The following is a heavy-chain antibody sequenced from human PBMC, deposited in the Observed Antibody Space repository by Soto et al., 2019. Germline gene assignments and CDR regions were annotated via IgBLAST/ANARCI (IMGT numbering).Heavy chain of an antibody. CDR2: ISGSGDLI. Sequence: EVQLVESGGGLVQPGGSLRLSCAASGFTFSSQNMNWVRQAPGKGLEWISYISGSGDLINYADSLKGRFTISRDNAKNALYLQMNSLRAEDTAIYDCARGAGSSWFFIWGQGTLVTVSS. V-gene: IGHV3-48*01. D-gene: IGHD6-13*01. CDR3: ARGAGSSWFFI. J-gene: IGHJ4*02. CDR1: GFTFSSQN.